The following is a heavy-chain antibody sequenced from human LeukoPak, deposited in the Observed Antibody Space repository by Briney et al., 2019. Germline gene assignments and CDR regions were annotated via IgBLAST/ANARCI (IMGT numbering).Heavy chain of an antibody. V-gene: IGHV4-39*01. Sequence: SETLSLTCTVSGGSISSSSDYWGWIRQAPGKGLEWIGSIYYHENTYYNSSLKSRVIISVDTSKNQFSLKLNSVTAADTAVYFCARRAYSAAYWKHFDYWGQGTLVTVSS. CDR1: GGSISSSSDY. D-gene: IGHD1-1*01. J-gene: IGHJ4*02. CDR2: IYYHENT. CDR3: ARRAYSAAYWKHFDY.